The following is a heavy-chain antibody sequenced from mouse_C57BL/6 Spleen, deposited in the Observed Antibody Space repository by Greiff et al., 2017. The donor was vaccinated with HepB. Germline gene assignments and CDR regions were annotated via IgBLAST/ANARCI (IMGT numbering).Heavy chain of an antibody. CDR1: GYTFTSYW. J-gene: IGHJ4*01. CDR3: ARRVTTVATRRVVAMDY. CDR2: IDPSDSYT. Sequence: QVQLQQPGAELVKPGASVKLSCKASGYTFTSYWMQWVKQRPGQGLEWIGEIDPSDSYTNYNTKFKGKATLTVDTSSSTAYMQLSSLTSEDSAVYYCARRVTTVATRRVVAMDYWGQGTSVTVSS. V-gene: IGHV1-50*01. D-gene: IGHD1-1*01.